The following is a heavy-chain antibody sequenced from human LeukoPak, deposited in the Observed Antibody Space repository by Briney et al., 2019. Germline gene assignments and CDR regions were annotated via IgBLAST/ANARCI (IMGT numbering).Heavy chain of an antibody. Sequence: PGASLLLSCAAPGFTFDDYGMSWVRQAAGKGLEWVPGINWNGGSTGYADSVKGRFTISRDNAKNSLYLQMNRLRAEDTALYYCARVSGQWLPFDYWGQGTLVTVSS. V-gene: IGHV3-20*04. CDR1: GFTFDDYG. CDR2: INWNGGST. J-gene: IGHJ4*02. CDR3: ARVSGQWLPFDY. D-gene: IGHD6-19*01.